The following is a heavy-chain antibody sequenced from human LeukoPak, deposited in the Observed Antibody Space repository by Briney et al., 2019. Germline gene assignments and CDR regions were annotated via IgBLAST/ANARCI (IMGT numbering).Heavy chain of an antibody. V-gene: IGHV3-43D*03. Sequence: PGGSLRLSCAASGFTFDDYAMHWVRQAPGKGLEWVSLISWDGGSTYYADSVKGRFTISRDNSKNSLYLQMNSLRAEDTALYYCAKTYSSGWSHVNYFDYWGQGTLVTVSS. CDR2: ISWDGGST. CDR3: AKTYSSGWSHVNYFDY. CDR1: GFTFDDYA. J-gene: IGHJ4*02. D-gene: IGHD6-19*01.